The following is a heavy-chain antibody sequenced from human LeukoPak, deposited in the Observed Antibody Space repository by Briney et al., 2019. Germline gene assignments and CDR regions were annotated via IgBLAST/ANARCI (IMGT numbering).Heavy chain of an antibody. J-gene: IGHJ4*02. V-gene: IGHV4-61*02. CDR3: ARENSYGDYIDY. Sequence: SETLSLTXTVAGGSISSGSYYWSWIRQPAGKGLEWIGRIYTSGSTNYNPSLKSRVTISVDTSKNQCSLKLSSVTAADTAVYYCARENSYGDYIDYWGQGTLVTVSS. CDR2: IYTSGST. CDR1: GGSISSGSYY. D-gene: IGHD4-17*01.